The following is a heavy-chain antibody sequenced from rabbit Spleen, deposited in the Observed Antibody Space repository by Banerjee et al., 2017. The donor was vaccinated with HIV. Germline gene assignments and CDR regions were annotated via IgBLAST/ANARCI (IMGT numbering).Heavy chain of an antibody. CDR3: ARDTSSSFSSYGMDL. J-gene: IGHJ6*01. D-gene: IGHD1-1*01. CDR1: GVSFSGSSY. V-gene: IGHV1S45*01. Sequence: QEQLEESGGDLVKPGASLTLTCIASGVSFSGSSYMCWVRQAPGKGLEWIACIDTGSSGFTYFASWAKGRFTISKTSSTTVTLQMTSLTAADTATYFCARDTSSSFSSYGMDLWGPGTSVTVS. CDR2: IDTGSSGFT.